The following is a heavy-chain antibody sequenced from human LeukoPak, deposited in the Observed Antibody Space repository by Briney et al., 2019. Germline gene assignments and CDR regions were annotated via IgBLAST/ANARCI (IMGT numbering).Heavy chain of an antibody. Sequence: SETLSLTFAGSGGLLMTHPYHWGWLPQPPGKGVEGLGSIFYDGTIYYSLSVKSRVSESPDTSRNQFSLSLTSASAANTAVDYWVRSGVVLQTGFDFWGEGALVTVSS. CDR3: VRSGVVLQTGFDF. D-gene: IGHD3-16*01. V-gene: IGHV4-39*07. J-gene: IGHJ4*02. CDR2: IFYDGTI. CDR1: GGLLMTHPYH.